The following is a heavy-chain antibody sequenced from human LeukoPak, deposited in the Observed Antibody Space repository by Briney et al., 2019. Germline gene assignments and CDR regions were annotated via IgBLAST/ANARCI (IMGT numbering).Heavy chain of an antibody. CDR2: INSDGINT. CDR1: GFTFSVYA. CDR3: AKSADIVVVPAVSGMDV. V-gene: IGHV3-23*01. J-gene: IGHJ6*02. Sequence: GGSLRLSCAASGFTFSVYAMSWVRQAPGKGLVWVSRINSDGINTNYADSVKGRFTISRDNAKNTLYLQMNSLRAEDTAVYYCAKSADIVVVPAVSGMDVWGQGTTVTVSS. D-gene: IGHD2-2*01.